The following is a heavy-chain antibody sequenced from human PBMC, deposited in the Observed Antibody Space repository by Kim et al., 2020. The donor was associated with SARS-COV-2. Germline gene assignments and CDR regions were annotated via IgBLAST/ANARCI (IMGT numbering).Heavy chain of an antibody. CDR3: ARDRYGDYDSHY. Sequence: YSNPSLKRRVTISVDTSRNQFSLKLTSVTAADTAVYYCARDRYGDYDSHYWGQGTLVTVSS. D-gene: IGHD4-17*01. V-gene: IGHV4-30-2*04. J-gene: IGHJ4*02.